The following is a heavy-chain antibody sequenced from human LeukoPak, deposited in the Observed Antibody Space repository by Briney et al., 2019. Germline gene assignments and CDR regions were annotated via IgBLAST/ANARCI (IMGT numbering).Heavy chain of an antibody. V-gene: IGHV3-23*01. CDR3: AKEVALDYGDSGGFDY. D-gene: IGHD4-17*01. Sequence: GGSLRLSCAASGFTFSSYAMSWVRQAPGKGLEWVSAISGSGGSTYYADSVKGRFTISRDNSKNTLYLQMNILRAEDTAVYYCAKEVALDYGDSGGFDYWGQGTLVTVSS. CDR1: GFTFSSYA. CDR2: ISGSGGST. J-gene: IGHJ4*02.